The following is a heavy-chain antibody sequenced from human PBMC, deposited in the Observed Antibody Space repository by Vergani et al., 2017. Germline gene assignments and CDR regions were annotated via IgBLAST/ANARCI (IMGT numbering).Heavy chain of an antibody. CDR1: GYTFSNYY. V-gene: IGHV1-46*03. CDR2: INPSGGHT. D-gene: IGHD3-9*01. Sequence: QVQVVQFGAAVKKSGASVKVSCKTSGYTFSNYYMHWVRQAPGQGLEWMGIINPSGGHTNYAQKFQGRVTMTRDKSTSTVYMELSSLRSEDTAIYYCAREDYGILTGYRYWGQGTLVTVSA. CDR3: AREDYGILTGYRY. J-gene: IGHJ4*02.